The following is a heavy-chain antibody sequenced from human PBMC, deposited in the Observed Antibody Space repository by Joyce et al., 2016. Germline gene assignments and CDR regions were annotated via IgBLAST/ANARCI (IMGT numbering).Heavy chain of an antibody. CDR3: VRGISARPGGPNWFDP. CDR2: ISTNGSSI. D-gene: IGHD6-6*01. V-gene: IGHV3-74*01. J-gene: IGHJ5*02. Sequence: EVQLVESGGGLVQPGGSLRLSCAASGFSFSGYWIHWVCQAPGKGLVWVSRISTNGSSIRCADSVNGRVTIARDSAKNTLYLQMNRLRAEDTAVDYCVRGISARPGGPNWFDPWGQGTLVTVSS. CDR1: GFSFSGYW.